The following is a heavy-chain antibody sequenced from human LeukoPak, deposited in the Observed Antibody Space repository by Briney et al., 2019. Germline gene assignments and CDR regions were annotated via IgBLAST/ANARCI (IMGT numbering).Heavy chain of an antibody. J-gene: IGHJ4*02. CDR3: AREIVSAVAGNFDY. CDR2: INPSGSTI. V-gene: IGHV3-11*04. Sequence: GGSLRLSCEGSGFTFSGYYMSWIRQAPGKGLEWVSYINPSGSTIYYADSVKGRFTISRDNAKNSLYLEMNSLRAEDTALYYCAREIVSAVAGNFDYWGQGTLVTVSS. D-gene: IGHD6-19*01. CDR1: GFTFSGYY.